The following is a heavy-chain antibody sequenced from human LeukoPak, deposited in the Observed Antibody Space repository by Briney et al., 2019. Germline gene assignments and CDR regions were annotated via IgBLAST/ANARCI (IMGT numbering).Heavy chain of an antibody. CDR2: ISSSSSTI. CDR3: ARDRGIAAAGTPGWFDP. D-gene: IGHD6-13*01. J-gene: IGHJ5*02. V-gene: IGHV3-48*04. Sequence: GGSLRLSCAASGFTFSSYSMNWVRQAPGKGLEWVSYISSSSSTIYYADSVKGRFTISRDNAKNSLYLQMNSLRAEDTAVYYCARDRGIAAAGTPGWFDPWGQGTLVTVSS. CDR1: GFTFSSYS.